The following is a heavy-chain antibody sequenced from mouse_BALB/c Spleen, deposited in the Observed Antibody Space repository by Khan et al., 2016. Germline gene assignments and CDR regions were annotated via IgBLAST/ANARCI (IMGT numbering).Heavy chain of an antibody. CDR1: GYSITSGYG. CDR3: ARTARIKY. V-gene: IGHV3-2*02. CDR2: ISYSGST. Sequence: EVQLVESGPGLVKPSQSLSLTCTVTGYSITSGYGWNWIRQFPGNKLEWMGYISYSGSTNYNPSPKSRISITRETSKNQFFLQLNSVTTEDTATYYCARTARIKYWGQGTTLTVSS. J-gene: IGHJ2*01. D-gene: IGHD1-2*01.